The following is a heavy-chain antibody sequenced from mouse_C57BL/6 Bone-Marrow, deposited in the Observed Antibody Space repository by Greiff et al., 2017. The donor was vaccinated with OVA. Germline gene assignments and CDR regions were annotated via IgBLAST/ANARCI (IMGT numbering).Heavy chain of an antibody. Sequence: QVQLKESGPELVKPGASVKISCKASGYAFSSSWMNWVKQRPGKGLEWIGRIYPGDGDTNYNGKFKGKATLTADQSSSTAYMQLSSLTSEDSAVXFCAGHEGGYYASYFDYWGQGTTLTVSA. CDR1: GYAFSSSW. J-gene: IGHJ2*01. CDR3: AGHEGGYYASYFDY. D-gene: IGHD2-3*01. V-gene: IGHV1-82*01. CDR2: IYPGDGDT.